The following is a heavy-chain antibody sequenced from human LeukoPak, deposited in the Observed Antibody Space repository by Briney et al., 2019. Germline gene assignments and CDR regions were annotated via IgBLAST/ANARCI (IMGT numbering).Heavy chain of an antibody. J-gene: IGHJ5*02. CDR3: ARVIRATVTTNWFDP. D-gene: IGHD4-17*01. CDR1: GGSINSSSYY. V-gene: IGHV4-39*07. Sequence: PSETLSLTCTVSGGSINSSSYYWGWIRQPPGKGLEWIGSIYYSGSTYYNPSLKSRVTISVDTSKNQFSLKLSSVTAADTAVYYCARVIRATVTTNWFDPWGQGTLVTVSS. CDR2: IYYSGST.